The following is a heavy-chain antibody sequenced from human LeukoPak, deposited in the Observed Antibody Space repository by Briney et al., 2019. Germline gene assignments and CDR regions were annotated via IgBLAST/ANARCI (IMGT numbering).Heavy chain of an antibody. Sequence: GGSLRLSCAASGITVSTNYMSWARQAPGKGLEWVSIIYSGGATFYADSVKGRFTISRENSKNTLWLQMNSLRAEDTAVYYCARQAGQIFGVPPGYMDVWGKGTTVTVSS. J-gene: IGHJ6*03. CDR1: GITVSTNY. CDR3: ARQAGQIFGVPPGYMDV. V-gene: IGHV3-66*04. D-gene: IGHD3-3*01. CDR2: IYSGGAT.